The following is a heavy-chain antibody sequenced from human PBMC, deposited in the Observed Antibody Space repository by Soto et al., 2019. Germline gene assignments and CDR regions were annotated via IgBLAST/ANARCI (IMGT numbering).Heavy chain of an antibody. Sequence: GGSLRLSCAASGFTFSSYAMHWVRQAPGKGLEWVAVISYDGSNKYYADSVKGRFTISRDNSKNTLYLQMNSLRAEDTAVYYCARDRGRIQPWLPQGMDVWGQGTTVTVSS. CDR1: GFTFSSYA. CDR2: ISYDGSNK. CDR3: ARDRGRIQPWLPQGMDV. V-gene: IGHV3-30-3*01. D-gene: IGHD5-18*01. J-gene: IGHJ6*02.